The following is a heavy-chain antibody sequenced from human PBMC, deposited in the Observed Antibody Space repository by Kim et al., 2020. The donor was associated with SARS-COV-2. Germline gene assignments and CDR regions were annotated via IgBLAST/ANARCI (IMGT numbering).Heavy chain of an antibody. Sequence: GGSLRLSFAASGFTFSDYYMSWIRQAPGKGLEWVSYISSSSSYTNYADSVKGRFTISRDNAKNSLYLQMNSLRAEDTAVYYCARVGYDYVCGSYRDYYYYYGMDVWGQGTTVTVSS. J-gene: IGHJ6*02. CDR1: GFTFSDYY. D-gene: IGHD3-16*02. V-gene: IGHV3-11*05. CDR2: ISSSSSYT. CDR3: ARVGYDYVCGSYRDYYYYYGMDV.